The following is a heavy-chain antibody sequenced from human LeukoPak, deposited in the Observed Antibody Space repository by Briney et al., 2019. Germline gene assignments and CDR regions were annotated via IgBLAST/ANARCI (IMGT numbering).Heavy chain of an antibody. V-gene: IGHV3-7*04. Sequence: GGSLRLSCAASGFTLSSYWISWVRQAPGKGLEWVANIKEDGSEQYYVDSVRGRFTISRDNTKTSLYLQLNSLRAEDTAVYYCARDRGWLQFDYWGQGTLVTVSS. CDR3: ARDRGWLQFDY. CDR1: GFTLSSYW. CDR2: IKEDGSEQ. D-gene: IGHD5-24*01. J-gene: IGHJ4*02.